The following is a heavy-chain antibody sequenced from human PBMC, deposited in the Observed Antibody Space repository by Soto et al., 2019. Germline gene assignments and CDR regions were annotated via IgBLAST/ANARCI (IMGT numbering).Heavy chain of an antibody. CDR1: GYSFTSYW. J-gene: IGHJ6*02. D-gene: IGHD6-13*01. Sequence: PGESLKISCKGSGYSFTSYWISWVRQMPGKGLEWMGRIDPSDSYTNYSPSFQGHVTISADKSISTAYLQWSSLKASDTAMYYCARHEVSQQLVRDYYYYYGMDVWGQGTTVTVSS. CDR3: ARHEVSQQLVRDYYYYYGMDV. CDR2: IDPSDSYT. V-gene: IGHV5-10-1*01.